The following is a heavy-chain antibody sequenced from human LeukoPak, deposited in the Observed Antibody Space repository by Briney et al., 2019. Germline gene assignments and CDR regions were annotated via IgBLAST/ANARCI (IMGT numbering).Heavy chain of an antibody. CDR2: TYYRSKWYN. CDR1: GGSVSSNGAD. CDR3: ARDPEVGTTWSTFDY. V-gene: IGHV6-1*01. J-gene: IGHJ4*02. Sequence: SQTLSLTCAISGGSVSSNGADWNWIRQSPSRGLEWLGRTYYRSKWYNDYAVSVKSRITINPDTSKNQFSLHLNSVTPEGTAVYYCARDPEVGTTWSTFDYWGQGTLVTVSS. D-gene: IGHD1-26*01.